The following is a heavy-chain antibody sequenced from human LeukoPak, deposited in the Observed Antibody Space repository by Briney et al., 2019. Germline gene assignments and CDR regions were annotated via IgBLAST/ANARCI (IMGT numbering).Heavy chain of an antibody. Sequence: ASVKVSCKASGYTFTGYYMHWVRQAPGQGLEWMGWINPNSGGTNYAQKFQGRVTMTRDTSISTAYMEPSRLRSDDTAVYYCARDRPWVVTAKGDYWGQGTLVTVSS. CDR2: INPNSGGT. CDR3: ARDRPWVVTAKGDY. J-gene: IGHJ4*02. V-gene: IGHV1-2*02. CDR1: GYTFTGYY. D-gene: IGHD2-21*02.